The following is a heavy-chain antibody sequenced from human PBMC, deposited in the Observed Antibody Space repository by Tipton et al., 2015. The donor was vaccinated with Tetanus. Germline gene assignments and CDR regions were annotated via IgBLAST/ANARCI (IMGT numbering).Heavy chain of an antibody. Sequence: GLVKPSETLSLTCTVSGGPIISGTPYWGWIRQFPGKGLEWIGNIYYSGTTYYNSPLKSRVTISLDTSKNQLSLKMTSVTAADTAVYYCARQADNWFDPWGQGTLVVVSS. J-gene: IGHJ5*02. V-gene: IGHV4-39*01. CDR3: ARQADNWFDP. CDR1: GGPIISGTPY. CDR2: IYYSGTT.